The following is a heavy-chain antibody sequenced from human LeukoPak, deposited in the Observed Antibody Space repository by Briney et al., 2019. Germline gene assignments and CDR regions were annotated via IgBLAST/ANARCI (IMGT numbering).Heavy chain of an antibody. V-gene: IGHV1-46*01. Sequence: ASVKVSCKASGYTFTSYHMHWVRQAPGQGLEWMGIINPSGGSTSYAQKFQGRVTMTRDTSTSTVYMELRSLRSDDTAVYYCAREGVGATTDYWGQGTLVTVSS. CDR3: AREGVGATTDY. CDR1: GYTFTSYH. D-gene: IGHD1-26*01. CDR2: INPSGGST. J-gene: IGHJ4*02.